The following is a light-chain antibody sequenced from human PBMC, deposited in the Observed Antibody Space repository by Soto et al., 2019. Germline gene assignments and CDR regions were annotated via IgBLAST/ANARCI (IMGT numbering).Light chain of an antibody. CDR1: SSDVGGYNY. Sequence: QLVLTQPASVSGSPGQSITISCTGTSSDVGGYNYVSWYQQHPGKAPKLMIYDVTNRPSGVSNRFSGSKSGNTASLTISGLQAEDEADYYCSSFTSSGTRDVVFGGGTKVTVL. V-gene: IGLV2-14*01. CDR2: DVT. CDR3: SSFTSSGTRDVV. J-gene: IGLJ2*01.